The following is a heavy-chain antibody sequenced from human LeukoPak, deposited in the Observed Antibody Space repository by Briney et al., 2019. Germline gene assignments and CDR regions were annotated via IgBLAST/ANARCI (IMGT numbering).Heavy chain of an antibody. Sequence: GGSLRLSCAASGFTFSTYAMNWVRQAPGEGLEWVSAISGGGGSTYYADPVKGRFTISRDNSKNTLYLQMNSLIAEDTAVYYCAKDQDYYDSSGLDYWGQGTLVTVSS. CDR3: AKDQDYYDSSGLDY. D-gene: IGHD3-22*01. CDR2: ISGGGGST. J-gene: IGHJ4*02. V-gene: IGHV3-23*01. CDR1: GFTFSTYA.